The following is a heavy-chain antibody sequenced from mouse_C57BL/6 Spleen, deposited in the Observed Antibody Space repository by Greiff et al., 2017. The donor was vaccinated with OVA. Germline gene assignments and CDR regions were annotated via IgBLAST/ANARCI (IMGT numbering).Heavy chain of an antibody. CDR1: GFTFSDYG. J-gene: IGHJ4*01. D-gene: IGHD2-10*02. CDR2: ISSGSSTI. V-gene: IGHV5-17*01. Sequence: EVKLMESGGGLVKPGGSLKLSCAASGFTFSDYGMHWVRQAPEKGLEWVAYISSGSSTIDYADTVKGRFTISRDNAKNTLFLQMTSLGSEDTAMCSCAMRPRRYYAMDYWGQGTSVTVSS. CDR3: AMRPRRYYAMDY.